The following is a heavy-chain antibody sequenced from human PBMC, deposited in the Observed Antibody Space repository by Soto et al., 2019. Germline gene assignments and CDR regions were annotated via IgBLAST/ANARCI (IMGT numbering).Heavy chain of an antibody. Sequence: PGGSLRLSCAASGFTFSSYAMSWVRQAPGKGLEWVSAISGSGGSTYYADSVKGRFTISRDNSKNTLYLQMNSLRAEDTAAYYCAKAGSSGYYHLYYFDYWGQGTLVTVSS. J-gene: IGHJ4*02. D-gene: IGHD3-22*01. CDR1: GFTFSSYA. CDR3: AKAGSSGYYHLYYFDY. V-gene: IGHV3-23*01. CDR2: ISGSGGST.